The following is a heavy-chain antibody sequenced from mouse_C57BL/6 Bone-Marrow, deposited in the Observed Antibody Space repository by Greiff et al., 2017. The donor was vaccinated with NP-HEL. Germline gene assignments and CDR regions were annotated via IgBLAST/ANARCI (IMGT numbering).Heavy chain of an antibody. CDR2: ISSGGDYI. V-gene: IGHV5-9-1*02. CDR1: GFTFSSYA. J-gene: IGHJ3*01. D-gene: IGHD4-1*01. Sequence: EVKVEESGEGLVKPGGSLKLSCAASGFTFSSYAMSWVRQTPEKRLEWVAYISSGGDYIYYADTVKGRFTISRDNARNTLYLQMSSLKSEDTAMYYCTRDVAGTWFAYWGQGTLVTVSA. CDR3: TRDVAGTWFAY.